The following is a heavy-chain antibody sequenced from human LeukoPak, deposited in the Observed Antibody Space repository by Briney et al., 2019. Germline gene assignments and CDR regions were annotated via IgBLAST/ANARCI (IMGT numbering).Heavy chain of an antibody. CDR3: AKCGDFIAASYNWFDP. CDR1: GYTFTDYY. D-gene: IGHD6-13*01. V-gene: IGHV1-2*06. J-gene: IGHJ5*02. CDR2: INPNSGGT. Sequence: GAPVKVSCKASGYTFTDYYMHWVRQAPGQGLGWMGRINPNSGGTKYAQKFQGRVTMTRDTSISTAYMELNRLTSDDTAVYYCAKCGDFIAASYNWFDPWGPGTLVTVSS.